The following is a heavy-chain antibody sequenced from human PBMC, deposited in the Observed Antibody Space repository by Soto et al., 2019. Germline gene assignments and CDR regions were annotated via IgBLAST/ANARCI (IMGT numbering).Heavy chain of an antibody. CDR3: ARRGAYCSGGTCYHFDY. J-gene: IGHJ4*02. Sequence: QVHLVQSGDEVKKPGASVKVSCKASGYTFTTYGITWVRQAPGQGLEWMGWISTYNGNTNYEQKLQGRVTMTTDTLTSTAYMELRSLRSDDTAVYYCARRGAYCSGGTCYHFDYWGQGTLVTVSS. D-gene: IGHD2-15*01. V-gene: IGHV1-18*04. CDR1: GYTFTTYG. CDR2: ISTYNGNT.